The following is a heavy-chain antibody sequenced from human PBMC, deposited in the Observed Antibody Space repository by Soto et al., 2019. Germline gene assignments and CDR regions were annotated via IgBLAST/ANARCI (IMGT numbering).Heavy chain of an antibody. CDR1: GFTFSSYS. CDR3: ARGPGYYFDY. V-gene: IGHV3-64*01. J-gene: IGHJ4*02. Sequence: GSLRLSCAASGFTFSSYSMNWVRQAPGKVLEYVSAISSNGGSTYYANSVKGRFTISRDNSKNTLYLQMGSLRAEDMAVYYCARGPGYYFDYWGQGTLVTVSS. CDR2: ISSNGGST.